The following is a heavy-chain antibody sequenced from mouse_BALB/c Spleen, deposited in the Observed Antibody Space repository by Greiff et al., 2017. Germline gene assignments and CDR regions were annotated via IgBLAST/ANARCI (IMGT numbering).Heavy chain of an antibody. V-gene: IGHV1S29*02. CDR2: IYPYNGGT. Sequence: VQLKESGPELVKPGASVKISCKASGYTFTDYNMHWVKQSHGKSLEWIGYIYPYNGGTGYNQKFKSKATLTVDNSSSTAYMELRSLTSEDSAVYYCARGGYYGNYRYAMDYWGQGTSVTVSS. J-gene: IGHJ4*01. D-gene: IGHD2-1*01. CDR1: GYTFTDYN. CDR3: ARGGYYGNYRYAMDY.